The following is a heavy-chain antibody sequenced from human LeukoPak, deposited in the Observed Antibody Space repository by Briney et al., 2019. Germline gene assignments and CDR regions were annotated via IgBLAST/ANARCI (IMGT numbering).Heavy chain of an antibody. CDR2: IIPIFGTA. J-gene: IGHJ4*02. D-gene: IGHD3-22*01. CDR1: GGTFSSYA. CDR3: ARHGDSSGYYYFDY. V-gene: IGHV1-69*05. Sequence: SVKASCKASGGTFSSYAISWVRQAPGQGLEWIGGIIPIFGTANYAQKFQGRVTITTDESTSTAYMELSSLRSEDTAVYYCARHGDSSGYYYFDYWGQGTLVTVSS.